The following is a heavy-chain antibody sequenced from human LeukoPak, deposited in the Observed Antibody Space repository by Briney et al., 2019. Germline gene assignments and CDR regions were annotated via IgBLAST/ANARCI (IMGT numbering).Heavy chain of an antibody. D-gene: IGHD4-23*01. CDR1: GGSISSSSYY. Sequence: KASETLSLTRTVSGGSISSSSYYWGWIRQPPGKGLEWIGSIFYSGSTYYNPSLKSRVTISVDTSKNQFSLKLSSVTAADTAVYYCARCWYGGNSNPSYWFFDLWGRGTLVTVSS. CDR2: IFYSGST. V-gene: IGHV4-39*01. J-gene: IGHJ2*01. CDR3: ARCWYGGNSNPSYWFFDL.